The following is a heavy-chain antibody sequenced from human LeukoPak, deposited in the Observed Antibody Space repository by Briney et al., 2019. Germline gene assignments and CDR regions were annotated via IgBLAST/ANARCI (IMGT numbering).Heavy chain of an antibody. V-gene: IGHV4-39*07. CDR2: IYYSGST. J-gene: IGHJ4*02. D-gene: IGHD3-16*01. Sequence: SETLSLTCTVSGGSISSSSYYWGWIRQPPGKGLEWIGSIYYSGSTYYNPSLKSRVTISVDRSKNQFSLKLSSVTAADTAVYYCARGGYGLVDYWGQGTLVTVSS. CDR1: GGSISSSSYY. CDR3: ARGGYGLVDY.